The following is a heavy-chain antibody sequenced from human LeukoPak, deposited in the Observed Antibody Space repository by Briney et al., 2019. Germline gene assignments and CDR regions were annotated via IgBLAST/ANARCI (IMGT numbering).Heavy chain of an antibody. Sequence: PGGSLRLSCAASGFTFSSYSMNWVRQAPGKGLEWVSYISSSSSTVYYADSVKGRFTISRDNAKNSLYLQMNSLRAEDTAVYYCARGGAGIAVAGRFDYWGQGTLVTVSS. D-gene: IGHD6-19*01. CDR2: ISSSSSTV. J-gene: IGHJ4*02. CDR3: ARGGAGIAVAGRFDY. V-gene: IGHV3-48*01. CDR1: GFTFSSYS.